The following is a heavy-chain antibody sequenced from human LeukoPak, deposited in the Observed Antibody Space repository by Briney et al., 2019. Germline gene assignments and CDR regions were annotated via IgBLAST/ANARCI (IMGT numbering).Heavy chain of an antibody. J-gene: IGHJ4*02. CDR1: GFTFGDYA. V-gene: IGHV3-49*04. CDR3: TRVGYCSSTSCHYFDY. CDR2: IRSKAYGGTT. Sequence: GGSLRLSCTTSGFTFGDYATSGVRKAPGKGLEWVGFIRSKAYGGTTEYAASVKGRFTISRDDSKSIAYLQMNSLKTEDTAVYYCTRVGYCSSTSCHYFDYGGQGTLVTVSA. D-gene: IGHD2-2*01.